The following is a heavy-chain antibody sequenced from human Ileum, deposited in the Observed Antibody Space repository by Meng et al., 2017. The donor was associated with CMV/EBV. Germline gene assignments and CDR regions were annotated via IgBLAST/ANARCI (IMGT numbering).Heavy chain of an antibody. V-gene: IGHV4-4*07. CDR1: GGSISGYY. J-gene: IGHJ4*02. CDR3: ARGSSSWAFDY. D-gene: IGHD2-2*01. Sequence: QVPLQGAGPGLVTPSETLALTCTVSGGSISGYYWSWIRQPATKGLEWIGRVYSSGSTDYNPSLQSRVTMSVDTSKNQFSLKLSSVTAADTAVYYCARGSSSWAFDYWGQGTLVTVSS. CDR2: VYSSGST.